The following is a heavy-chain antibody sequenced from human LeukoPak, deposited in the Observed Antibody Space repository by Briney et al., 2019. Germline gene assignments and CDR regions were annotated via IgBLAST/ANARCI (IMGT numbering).Heavy chain of an antibody. CDR2: IYSGGGT. CDR3: AKGSSGWPANYWYFDL. J-gene: IGHJ2*01. D-gene: IGHD6-19*01. Sequence: GGSLRLSCAASGFTVSSNYMNWVRQAPGKGLEWVSVIYSGGGTYYADSVKGRFTISRDNSKNTLYLQMNSPRADDTAVYYCAKGSSGWPANYWYFDLWGRGTLVTVSS. V-gene: IGHV3-53*01. CDR1: GFTVSSNY.